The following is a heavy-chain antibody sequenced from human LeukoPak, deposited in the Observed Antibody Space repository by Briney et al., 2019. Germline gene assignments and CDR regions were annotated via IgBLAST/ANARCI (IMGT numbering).Heavy chain of an antibody. CDR3: ARLRYYGMDV. CDR1: GGSISSGGYY. CDR2: TSSSSSTI. J-gene: IGHJ6*02. V-gene: IGHV3-11*04. Sequence: LSLTCTVSGGSISSGGYYWSWVRQAPGKGLEWVSYTSSSSSTIYYADSVKSRFTISRDNAKNSLYLQMNSLRAEDTAVYYCARLRYYGMDVWGQGTTVTVSS.